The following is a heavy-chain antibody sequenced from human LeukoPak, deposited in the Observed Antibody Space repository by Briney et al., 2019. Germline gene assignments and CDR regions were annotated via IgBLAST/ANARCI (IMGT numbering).Heavy chain of an antibody. CDR3: ARGSEIVVVITTKDDAFDI. CDR2: ISSTSSTI. CDR1: GFTFSTYS. Sequence: QPGGSLRLSRAASGFTFSTYSMSWVRQAPGRGLEWVSYISSTSSTIYYADSVKGRFTISRDNAKNSLYLQMNSLRAEDTAVYYCARGSEIVVVITTKDDAFDIWGQGTMVTVSS. J-gene: IGHJ3*02. D-gene: IGHD3-22*01. V-gene: IGHV3-48*04.